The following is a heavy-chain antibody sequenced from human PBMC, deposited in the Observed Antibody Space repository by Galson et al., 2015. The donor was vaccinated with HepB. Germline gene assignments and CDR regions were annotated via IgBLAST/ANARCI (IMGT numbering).Heavy chain of an antibody. J-gene: IGHJ4*02. Sequence: SLRLSCAASGVTFSNYGFHWVRQAPGKGLEWVTVISYDGRNKHYADSVKGRFTISRDNSKNMVYLQMNSLRAEDTALYYCAKDPYLYHALAGNMAGFDYWGQGTLVTVPS. CDR1: GVTFSNYG. D-gene: IGHD6-19*01. V-gene: IGHV3-30*18. CDR2: ISYDGRNK. CDR3: AKDPYLYHALAGNMAGFDY.